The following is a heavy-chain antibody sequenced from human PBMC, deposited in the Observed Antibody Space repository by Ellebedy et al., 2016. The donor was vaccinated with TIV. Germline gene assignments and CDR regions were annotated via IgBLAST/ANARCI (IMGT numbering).Heavy chain of an antibody. V-gene: IGHV3-11*01. Sequence: GESLKISXAASGFAFSDHYMTWIRQAPGRGLEWVSYISSTGNIIYYADSVKGRFTVSRDNAKNVLYLQMNSLRVEDTAVYYCEIVSKGVWGQGTRVTVSS. CDR1: GFAFSDHY. CDR3: EIVSKGV. J-gene: IGHJ4*02. D-gene: IGHD5/OR15-5a*01. CDR2: ISSTGNII.